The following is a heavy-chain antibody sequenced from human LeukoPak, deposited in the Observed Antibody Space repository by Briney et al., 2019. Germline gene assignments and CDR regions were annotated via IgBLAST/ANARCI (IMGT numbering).Heavy chain of an antibody. V-gene: IGHV3-30*18. J-gene: IGHJ4*02. D-gene: IGHD3-3*01. CDR1: GFTFSSYG. Sequence: GGSLRLSCAASGFTFSSYGMHWVRQAPGKGLEWVAVISYDGSNKYYADSVKGRFTISRDNSKNTLYLQVNSLRAEDTAVYYCAKEDFWSGYSDYWGQGTLVTVSS. CDR2: ISYDGSNK. CDR3: AKEDFWSGYSDY.